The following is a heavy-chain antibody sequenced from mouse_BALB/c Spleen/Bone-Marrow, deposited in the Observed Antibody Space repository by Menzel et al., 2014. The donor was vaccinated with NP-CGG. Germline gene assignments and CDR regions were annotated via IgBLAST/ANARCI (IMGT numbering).Heavy chain of an antibody. J-gene: IGHJ3*01. V-gene: IGHV1-15*01. CDR3: ARRGHGFAWFAY. CDR2: IDPETGGT. D-gene: IGHD1-2*01. CDR1: GYTFTYYE. Sequence: VQLVESGAGLVRPGASVTLSCKASGYTFTYYEMHWLKQTPVHGLEWIGAIDPETGGTAYNRKFKGKATFTADTSSNTAYMQLSSLTSEDSAVYYCARRGHGFAWFAYWGQGTLVTVSA.